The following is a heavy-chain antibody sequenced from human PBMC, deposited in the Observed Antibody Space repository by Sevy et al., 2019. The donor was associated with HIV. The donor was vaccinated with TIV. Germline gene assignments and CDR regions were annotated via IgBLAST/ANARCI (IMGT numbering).Heavy chain of an antibody. D-gene: IGHD3-22*01. CDR3: AKIPDRGNHYDDSSDFDY. CDR1: GFTFSGYA. J-gene: IGHJ4*02. CDR2: ISDSGGNT. Sequence: GGYLRLSCAASGFTFSGYAMSWVRQPPGKGLECVSVISDSGGNTYYADSVKGRFTISRDNSENTLYLQMDSLRAEDTAIHYCAKIPDRGNHYDDSSDFDYWGQGTLVTVSS. V-gene: IGHV3-23*01.